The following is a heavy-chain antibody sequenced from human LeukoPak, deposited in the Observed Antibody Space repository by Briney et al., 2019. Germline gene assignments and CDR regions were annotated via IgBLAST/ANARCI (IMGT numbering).Heavy chain of an antibody. CDR1: GYTFTSYY. CDR2: IHPSGGST. CDR3: ARDARLQYYGMDV. J-gene: IGHJ6*02. V-gene: IGHV1-46*01. Sequence: ASVKVSCKASGYTFTSYYIHWVRQASGQGFEWMGIIHPSGGSTSYAQRFQGRVTMTRDTSTSTLYMELSSLRSEDTAVYYCARDARLQYYGMDVWGQGTTVTVSS.